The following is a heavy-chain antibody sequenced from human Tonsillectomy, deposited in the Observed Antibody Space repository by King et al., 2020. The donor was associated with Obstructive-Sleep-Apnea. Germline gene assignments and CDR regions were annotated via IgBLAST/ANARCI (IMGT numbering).Heavy chain of an antibody. J-gene: IGHJ2*01. V-gene: IGHV4-59*08. CDR3: ARVSRYYDCSGYYHYYFDL. D-gene: IGHD3-22*01. Sequence: VQLQESGPGLVKPSETLSLTCTVSGGSISDYYWSWIRQPPGKGLEWIGYIYYDGSTNYNPSVKSRATISVDTSKNQFALELSSVTAADTAGYYCARVSRYYDCSGYYHYYFDLWGRGTLVTVSS. CDR2: IYYDGST. CDR1: GGSISDYY.